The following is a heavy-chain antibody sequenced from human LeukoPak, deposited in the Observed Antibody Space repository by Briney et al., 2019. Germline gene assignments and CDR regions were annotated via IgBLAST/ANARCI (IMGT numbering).Heavy chain of an antibody. CDR1: GFTFSSYG. D-gene: IGHD3-22*01. CDR2: IKQDGSEK. V-gene: IGHV3-7*01. CDR3: ARRGYYYDSSGYYLGGFDY. Sequence: GGSLRLSCAASGFTFSSYGMNWVRQAPGKGLEWVANIKQDGSEKYYVDSVKGRFTISRDNAKNSLYLQMNSLRAEDTAVYYCARRGYYYDSSGYYLGGFDYWGQGTLVTVSS. J-gene: IGHJ4*02.